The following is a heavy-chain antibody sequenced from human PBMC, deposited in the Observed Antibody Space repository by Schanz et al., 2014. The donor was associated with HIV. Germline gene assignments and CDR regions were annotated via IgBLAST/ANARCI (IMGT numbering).Heavy chain of an antibody. CDR3: ARLLMITFGGVISPGGMDV. D-gene: IGHD3-16*02. J-gene: IGHJ6*02. V-gene: IGHV3-23*01. Sequence: EVQLLEFGGGSVRPGESLRLSCLASGFTFNNYAMSWVRQAPGKGLEWVAVINWNGDTTYYADSVKGRFTISRDNSNNVLFLHMPTLRAEDTAMYFCARLLMITFGGVISPGGMDVWGQGTTVTVSS. CDR1: GFTFNNYA. CDR2: INWNGDTT.